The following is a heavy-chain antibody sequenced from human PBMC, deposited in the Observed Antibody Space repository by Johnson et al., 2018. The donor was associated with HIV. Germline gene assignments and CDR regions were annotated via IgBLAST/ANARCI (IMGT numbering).Heavy chain of an antibody. CDR1: GFTFSYYY. J-gene: IGHJ3*01. V-gene: IGHV3-20*04. CDR2: INWNGGNT. D-gene: IGHD1-26*01. CDR3: ARDLPGIYDAFDL. Sequence: VQLVESGGGLVKPGGSLRLSCAASGFTFSYYYMSWIRQAPGKGLEWVSGINWNGGNTGYADSMKGRLSISRDVSKNILYLKMHSLRTEDTAYYYCARDLPGIYDAFDLWGQGTKVTISS.